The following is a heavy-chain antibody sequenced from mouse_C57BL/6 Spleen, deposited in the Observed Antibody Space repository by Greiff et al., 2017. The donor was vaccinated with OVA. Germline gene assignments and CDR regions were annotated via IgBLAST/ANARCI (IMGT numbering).Heavy chain of an antibody. V-gene: IGHV1-50*01. CDR3: ARGRTFDY. CDR2: IDPSDSDT. Sequence: QVQLQQPGAELVKPGASVKLSCKASGYTFTSYWMQWVKQRPGQGLEWIGEIDPSDSDTNYNQKFKGKATLTVDTSSSTACMQLSSLTSEDSVVYYCARGRTFDYWGQGTPLTVSS. CDR1: GYTFTSYW. J-gene: IGHJ2*01.